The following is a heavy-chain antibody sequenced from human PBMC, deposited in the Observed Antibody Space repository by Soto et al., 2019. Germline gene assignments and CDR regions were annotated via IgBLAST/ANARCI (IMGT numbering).Heavy chain of an antibody. Sequence: GASVKVSCKAVGYTFTSYYIHWVRQAPGQGLEWMGLIKPSDSTTTYAQKFQGRVTMTRDTSTGTVYMELTSLRSEDTAVYYCARDAQIGHGYSVYDTYWGQGTLVTVSS. CDR1: GYTFTSYY. CDR2: IKPSDSTT. CDR3: ARDAQIGHGYSVYDTY. V-gene: IGHV1-46*01. D-gene: IGHD5-12*01. J-gene: IGHJ4*01.